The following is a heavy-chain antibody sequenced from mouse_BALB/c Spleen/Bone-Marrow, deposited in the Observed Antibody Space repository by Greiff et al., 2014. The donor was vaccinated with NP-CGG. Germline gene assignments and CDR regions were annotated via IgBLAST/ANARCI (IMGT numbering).Heavy chain of an antibody. CDR1: GYTFTSYW. CDR2: INPSTGYT. V-gene: IGHV1-7*01. D-gene: IGHD2-4*01. CDR3: AILGYYDAFAY. Sequence: QVQLQQSGAELAKPGASVKMSCKASGYTFTSYWMHWVKQRPGQGLEWIGYINPSTGYTEYNQKFKDKATLTADKSSNTAYMQLSSLSAEDSAVYYSAILGYYDAFAYWGQGTLVTVSA. J-gene: IGHJ3*01.